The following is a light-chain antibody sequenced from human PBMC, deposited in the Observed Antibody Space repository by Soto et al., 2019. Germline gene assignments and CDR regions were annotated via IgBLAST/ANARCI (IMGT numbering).Light chain of an antibody. J-gene: IGLJ2*01. V-gene: IGLV2-14*01. CDR3: TLYTISTSHVV. CDR1: SSDVGGYNY. CDR2: DVS. Sequence: QSALTQPASVSGSPGQSITISCTGTSSDVGGYNYVSWYQQHPGKAPKLMIYDVSNRPSGVSNRFSGSKSGNTASLTISGHQAEDEADYYCTLYTISTSHVVFGGGTKLTVL.